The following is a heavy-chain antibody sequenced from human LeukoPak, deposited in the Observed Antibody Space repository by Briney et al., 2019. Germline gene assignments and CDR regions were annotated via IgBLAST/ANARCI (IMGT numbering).Heavy chain of an antibody. D-gene: IGHD3-22*01. Sequence: GGSLRLSCAASGFTFDDYGMSWVRQAPGKGLEWVSGINWNGGSTGYADSVKGRFTISRDNAKNSLYLQMNSLRAEDTALYHCARGGYYDSSGLFDYWGQGTLVTVSS. CDR3: ARGGYYDSSGLFDY. CDR2: INWNGGST. CDR1: GFTFDDYG. J-gene: IGHJ4*02. V-gene: IGHV3-20*01.